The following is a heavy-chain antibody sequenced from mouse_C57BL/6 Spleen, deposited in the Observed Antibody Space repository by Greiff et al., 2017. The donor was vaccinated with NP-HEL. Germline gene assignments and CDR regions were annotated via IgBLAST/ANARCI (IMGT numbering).Heavy chain of an antibody. CDR1: GFSLTSYG. CDR2: IWSGGST. J-gene: IGHJ1*03. V-gene: IGHV2-2*01. Sequence: VKLMESGPGLVQPSQSLSITCTVSGFSLTSYGVHWVRQSPGKGLEWLGVIWSGGSTDYNAAFISRLSISKDNSKSQVFFKMNSLQADDTAIYYCATRWLLRKWYFEVWGTGTTVTVSS. CDR3: ATRWLLRKWYFEV. D-gene: IGHD2-3*01.